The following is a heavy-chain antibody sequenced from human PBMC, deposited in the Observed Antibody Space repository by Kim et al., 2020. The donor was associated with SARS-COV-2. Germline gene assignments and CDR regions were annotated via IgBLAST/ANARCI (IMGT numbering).Heavy chain of an antibody. CDR2: INHSGST. J-gene: IGHJ6*02. V-gene: IGHV4-34*01. CDR1: GGSFSGYY. CDR3: ARDRHGGDFWSGYTHYGMDV. Sequence: SETLSLTCAVYGGSFSGYYWSWIRQPPGKGLEWIGEINHSGSTNYNPSLKSRVTISVDTSKNQFSLKLSSVTAADTAVYYCARDRHGGDFWSGYTHYGMDVWGQGNTVTVSS. D-gene: IGHD3-3*01.